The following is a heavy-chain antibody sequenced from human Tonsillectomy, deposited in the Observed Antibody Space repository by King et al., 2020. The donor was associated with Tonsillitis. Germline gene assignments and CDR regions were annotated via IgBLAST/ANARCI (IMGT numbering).Heavy chain of an antibody. D-gene: IGHD5-18*01. CDR1: GFSFDDYA. CDR3: AKDMGGGYRYGSDQYYHYDGMDV. CDR2: ISWNSVSI. J-gene: IGHJ6*02. Sequence: VQLVESGGGLVQPGRSLRLSCAASGFSFDDYAMHWVRQAPGKGLEWVSGISWNSVSIAYADSVRGRFTISRDNAKNSLYLQMNSLRAEDTALYYCAKDMGGGYRYGSDQYYHYDGMDVWGQGTTVTVSS. V-gene: IGHV3-9*01.